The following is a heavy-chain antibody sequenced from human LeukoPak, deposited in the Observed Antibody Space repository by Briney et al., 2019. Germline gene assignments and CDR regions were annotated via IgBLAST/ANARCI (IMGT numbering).Heavy chain of an antibody. D-gene: IGHD3-22*01. J-gene: IGHJ4*02. Sequence: SETLSLTCTVPGGSISSSSYYWGWIRQPPGKGLEWIGSIYYSGSTYYNPSLKSRVTISVDTSKNQFSLKLSSVTAADTAVYYCARVEYYYDSSGYYSFDYFDYWGQGTLVTVSS. CDR2: IYYSGST. CDR3: ARVEYYYDSSGYYSFDYFDY. CDR1: GGSISSSSYY. V-gene: IGHV4-39*01.